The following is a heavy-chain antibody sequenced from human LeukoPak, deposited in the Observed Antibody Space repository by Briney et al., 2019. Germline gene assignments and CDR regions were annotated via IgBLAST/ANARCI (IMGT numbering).Heavy chain of an antibody. CDR1: GGSISSYY. CDR3: ARDLPYYYYMDV. CDR2: IYYSGST. Sequence: SETPSLTCTVSGGSISSYYWSWIRQPPGKGLEWIGYIYYSGSTNYNPSLKSRVTISVDTSKNQFSLKLSSVTAADTAVYYCARDLPYYYYMDVWGKGTTVTVSS. J-gene: IGHJ6*03. V-gene: IGHV4-59*01.